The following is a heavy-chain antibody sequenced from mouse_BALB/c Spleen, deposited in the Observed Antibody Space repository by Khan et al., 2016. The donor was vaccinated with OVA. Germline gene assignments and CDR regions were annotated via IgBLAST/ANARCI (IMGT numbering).Heavy chain of an antibody. Sequence: QVQLQQSGAEPARPGASVKMSCTASGYTFTSNTMHWIKQRPGQGLEWIGYINPRSGYTNYNQKFNDKATLTADKSSSTAYMQLSSLTSEDSAVYYRAGRTAAYAMDYWGQGTSVTVSS. V-gene: IGHV1-4*01. CDR1: GYTFTSNT. CDR2: INPRSGYT. J-gene: IGHJ4*01. CDR3: AGRTAAYAMDY.